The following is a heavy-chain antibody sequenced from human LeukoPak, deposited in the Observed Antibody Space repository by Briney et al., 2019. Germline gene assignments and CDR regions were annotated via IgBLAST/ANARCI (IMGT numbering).Heavy chain of an antibody. V-gene: IGHV3-23*01. CDR1: GFTFSSYA. CDR2: ISGYGGST. D-gene: IGHD3-16*01. CDR3: AKRLGEQWFIRGLDS. J-gene: IGHJ4*02. Sequence: GGSLRLSCAASGFTFSSYAMSWVRQAPGKGLEWVSTISGYGGSTYYADSVKGRFTISRDNSDNAVYLQMISLKAEDTGVYYCAKRLGEQWFIRGLDSWGQGTLVTVSS.